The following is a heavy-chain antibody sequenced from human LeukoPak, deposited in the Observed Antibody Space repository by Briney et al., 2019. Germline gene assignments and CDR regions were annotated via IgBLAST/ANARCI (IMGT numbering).Heavy chain of an antibody. Sequence: GGSLRLSCAASGFTFSSYSMNWVRQAPGKGLEWVSSIRSSSSYIYYADSVKGRFTISRDNAKNSLYLQMNSLRAEDTAVYYCASVRHGAYWGQGTLVTVSS. CDR2: IRSSSSYI. CDR1: GFTFSSYS. CDR3: ASVRHGAY. J-gene: IGHJ4*02. V-gene: IGHV3-21*01. D-gene: IGHD1-26*01.